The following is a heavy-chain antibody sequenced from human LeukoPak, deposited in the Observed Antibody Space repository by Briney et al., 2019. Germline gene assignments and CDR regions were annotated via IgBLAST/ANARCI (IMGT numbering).Heavy chain of an antibody. CDR2: IYYSGST. J-gene: IGHJ2*01. CDR3: ARVNSGSHWYFDL. CDR1: GGSISSGDYY. D-gene: IGHD3-10*01. Sequence: SETLSLTCTVSGGSISSGDYYWSWIRQPPGKGLEWIGYIYYSGSTNYNPSLKSRVTISVDTSKNQFSLKLTSVTAADTAVYYCARVNSGSHWYFDLWGRGTLVTVSS. V-gene: IGHV4-61*08.